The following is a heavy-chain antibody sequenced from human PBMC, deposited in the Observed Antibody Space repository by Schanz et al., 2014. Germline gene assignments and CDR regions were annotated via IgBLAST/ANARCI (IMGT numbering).Heavy chain of an antibody. CDR2: IYMDGSGR. CDR3: AKRNHDMQSLPLDY. Sequence: EVQLLESGGGLVQPGGSLRLSCAASGFTFSRYWMQWVRQAPGKGLVWVSRIYMDGSGRDYGDSVKGRFTVSRDNSKNTLYLQMNSLSAEDTAVYYCAKRNHDMQSLPLDYWGQGTLVIVSS. V-gene: IGHV3-74*02. J-gene: IGHJ4*02. CDR1: GFTFSRYW. D-gene: IGHD3-9*01.